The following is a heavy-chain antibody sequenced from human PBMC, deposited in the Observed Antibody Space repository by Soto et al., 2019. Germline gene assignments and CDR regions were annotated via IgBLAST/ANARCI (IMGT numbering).Heavy chain of an antibody. Sequence: SETLSLTCDVYGGSFSRYYWNWIRQPPGKGLEWLGEVNHSGSTNYNPSLESRVTISLDTSKTQFSLKLTSVTAADTAVYYCARGEGRLVGTWFDPWGQGTLVTVSS. D-gene: IGHD5-12*01. CDR1: GGSFSRYY. CDR2: VNHSGST. V-gene: IGHV4-34*01. J-gene: IGHJ5*02. CDR3: ARGEGRLVGTWFDP.